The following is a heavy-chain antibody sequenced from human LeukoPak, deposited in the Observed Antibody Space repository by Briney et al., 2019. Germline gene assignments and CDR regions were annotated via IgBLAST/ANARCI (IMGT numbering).Heavy chain of an antibody. CDR1: GYTFRNYG. D-gene: IGHD3-10*01. V-gene: IGHV1-2*02. CDR3: ARGITMVRGVITLNGDY. Sequence: ASVKVSCKASGYTFRNYGISWVRQAPGQGLEWMGWINPNSGGTNYAQKFQGRVTMTRDTSISTAYMELSRLRSDGTAVYYCARGITMVRGVITLNGDYWGQGTLVTVSS. J-gene: IGHJ4*02. CDR2: INPNSGGT.